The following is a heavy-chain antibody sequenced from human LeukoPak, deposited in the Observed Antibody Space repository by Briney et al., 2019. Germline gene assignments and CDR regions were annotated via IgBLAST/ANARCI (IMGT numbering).Heavy chain of an antibody. J-gene: IGHJ3*02. CDR2: ISTSSYT. CDR3: AREAEWELLIGDAFDI. CDR1: GFTFSSYA. Sequence: GGSLRLSCAASGFTFSSYAMSWVRQAPGKGLEWVSSISTSSYTYYADSVKGRFTISRDNAKNSLYLQMNSLRAEDTAVYYCAREAEWELLIGDAFDIWGQGTIVTVSS. V-gene: IGHV3-21*01. D-gene: IGHD1-26*01.